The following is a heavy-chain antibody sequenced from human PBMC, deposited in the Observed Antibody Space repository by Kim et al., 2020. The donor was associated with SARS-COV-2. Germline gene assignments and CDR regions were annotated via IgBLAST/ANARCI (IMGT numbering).Heavy chain of an antibody. V-gene: IGHV3-23*01. CDR1: GFTFSNYA. CDR3: ARARNNYCSTGSCYFDY. Sequence: GGSLRLSCAASGFTFSNYAMSWVRQAPGKGLEWVSTISGSGGGTYYADSVKGHFTISRDRSTNTVILEMNSLRAEDTAVYYCARARNNYCSTGSCYFDYWGQGTLVAVSS. D-gene: IGHD2-15*01. J-gene: IGHJ4*02. CDR2: ISGSGGGT.